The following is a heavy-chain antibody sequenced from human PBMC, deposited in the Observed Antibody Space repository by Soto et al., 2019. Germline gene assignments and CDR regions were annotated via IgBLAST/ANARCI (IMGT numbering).Heavy chain of an antibody. Sequence: EVQLLESGGGLVQPGGSLRLSCAASGFTFSSYAMSWVRQAPGKGLGWVSAISGSGGSTYYADSVKGRFTISRDNSKNTLYLQMDSLRAEDTAVYYCAKLYDCGSGSRRMNDDWGQGTLVTVSS. CDR2: ISGSGGST. D-gene: IGHD3-10*01. V-gene: IGHV3-23*01. CDR1: GFTFSSYA. J-gene: IGHJ4*02. CDR3: AKLYDCGSGSRRMNDD.